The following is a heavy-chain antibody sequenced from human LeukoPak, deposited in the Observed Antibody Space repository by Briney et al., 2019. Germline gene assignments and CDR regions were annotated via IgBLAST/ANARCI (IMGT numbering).Heavy chain of an antibody. J-gene: IGHJ4*02. CDR1: GGSISNYY. CDR3: ARESERYGADY. CDR2: IYYSEST. Sequence: SETLSLTCTVSGGSISNYYWSWIRQPPGKGLEWIGYIYYSESTNYNPSLKSRVTISVDTSKNQFSLKLSSVTAADTPVYYCARESERYGADYWGQGTLVTVSS. D-gene: IGHD4-17*01. V-gene: IGHV4-59*01.